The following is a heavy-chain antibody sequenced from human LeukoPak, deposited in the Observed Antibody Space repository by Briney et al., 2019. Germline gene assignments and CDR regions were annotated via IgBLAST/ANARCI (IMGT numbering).Heavy chain of an antibody. CDR2: IRQDGSEK. CDR3: ARDPRTDAFDI. J-gene: IGHJ3*02. CDR1: GFTFSNYW. V-gene: IGHV3-7*04. Sequence: GGSLRLSCAASGFTFSNYWMSWVRQAPGKGLEWVANIRQDGSEKYYVDSAKGRFTISRDNAKNSLYLQMNSLRAEDTAVYFCARDPRTDAFDIWGQGTMVTVSS.